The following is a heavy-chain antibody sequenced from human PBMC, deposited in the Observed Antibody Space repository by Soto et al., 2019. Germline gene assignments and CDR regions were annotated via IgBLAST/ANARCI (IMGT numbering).Heavy chain of an antibody. J-gene: IGHJ5*02. D-gene: IGHD3-3*01. CDR3: ARDWSITISSNWFDP. CDR1: GYTFTSYD. Sequence: ASVKVSCKASGYTFTSYDLNWVRQATGQGLEWMGWMNPNSGNTGYAQNFQGRVTMTRNTSIRTAYMELSRLRSENTAVYYCARDWSITISSNWFDPWGQGTLVTVSS. V-gene: IGHV1-8*01. CDR2: MNPNSGNT.